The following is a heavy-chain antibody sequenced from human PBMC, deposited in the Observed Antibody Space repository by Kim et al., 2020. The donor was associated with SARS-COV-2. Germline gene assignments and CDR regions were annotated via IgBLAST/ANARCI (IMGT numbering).Heavy chain of an antibody. CDR1: GDSVSANSVG. J-gene: IGHJ4*02. CDR2: ALYRSKWYN. D-gene: IGHD3-10*01. CDR3: ARGSHYAFDY. Sequence: SQTLSLTCAISGDSVSANSVGWHWIRQSPSRGLEWLGRALYRSKWYNDYAVSVKSRISINPETSKNQFSLQLNSVTPEDTAVYYCARGSHYAFDYWGQGTLVTVSS. V-gene: IGHV6-1*01.